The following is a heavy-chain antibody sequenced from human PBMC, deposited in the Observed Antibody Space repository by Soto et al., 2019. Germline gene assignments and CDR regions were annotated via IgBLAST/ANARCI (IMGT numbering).Heavy chain of an antibody. J-gene: IGHJ3*02. CDR1: GCSISRYY. D-gene: IGHD2-15*01. CDR2: XXYXXSX. V-gene: IGHV4-59*01. Sequence: PSETLSPTCSVSGCSISRYYWRWLRQPQGKGLEWXGYXXYXXSXXXXXSXXXRVTISGDTSKNQCSLKLSSVTAADTAVHYCARVAVVAATSRAFDIWGQGTMVTASS. CDR3: ARVAVVAATSRAFDI.